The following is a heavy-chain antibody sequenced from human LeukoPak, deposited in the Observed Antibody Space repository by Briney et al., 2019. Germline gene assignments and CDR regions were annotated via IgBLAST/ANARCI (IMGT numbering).Heavy chain of an antibody. CDR1: GFTFSSYA. CDR3: ATRYDILTGYDY. CDR2: ISGSGGST. J-gene: IGHJ4*02. D-gene: IGHD3-9*01. V-gene: IGHV3-23*01. Sequence: AGGSLRLSCAASGFTFSSYAMSWVRQAPGKGLEWVSAISGSGGSTYYADSVKGRFTISRDNSKDTLYLQMNSLRAEDTAVYYCATRYDILTGYDYRGQGTLVTVSS.